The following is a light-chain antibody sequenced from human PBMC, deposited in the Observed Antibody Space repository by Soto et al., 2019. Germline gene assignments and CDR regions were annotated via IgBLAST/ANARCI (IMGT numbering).Light chain of an antibody. V-gene: IGLV2-8*01. Sequence: SALPQPPSASVSPGQSVTISCTGTSSDVGGYNYVSWYQQHPGKAPKLMIYEVSKRPSGVPDRFSGSKSGNTASLTVSGLQAEDEADYYCSSYAGSNNFGVFGTGTKVTVL. CDR1: SSDVGGYNY. CDR2: EVS. CDR3: SSYAGSNNFGV. J-gene: IGLJ1*01.